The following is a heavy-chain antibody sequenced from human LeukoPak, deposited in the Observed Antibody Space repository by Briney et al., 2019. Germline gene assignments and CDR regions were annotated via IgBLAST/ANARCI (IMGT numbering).Heavy chain of an antibody. V-gene: IGHV4-4*09. D-gene: IGHD1-26*01. J-gene: IGHJ4*02. CDR2: IYTSGST. Sequence: SETLSLTCTVSGGSISSYYWSWIRQPPGKGLEWIGYIYTSGSTNYNPSLKSRVTISVDTSKNQFSLKLSSVTAADTAVYYCARGVGYSGSYYFDYWGQGTSVTVSS. CDR1: GGSISSYY. CDR3: ARGVGYSGSYYFDY.